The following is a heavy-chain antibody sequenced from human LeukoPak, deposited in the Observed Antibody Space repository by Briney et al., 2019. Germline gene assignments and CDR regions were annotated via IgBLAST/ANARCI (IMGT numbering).Heavy chain of an antibody. CDR2: ISGSGGST. V-gene: IGHV3-23*01. J-gene: IGHJ4*02. D-gene: IGHD6-19*01. CDR3: AKRSAESSGYFDY. Sequence: PGGSLRLSCGASGFTFSSYAMNWVRQAPGKGLEWVSCISGSGGSTYYADSVKGRFTISRDNSKNTLYLQMNSLRAEDTGVYYCAKRSAESSGYFDYWGQGTLVTVSS. CDR1: GFTFSSYA.